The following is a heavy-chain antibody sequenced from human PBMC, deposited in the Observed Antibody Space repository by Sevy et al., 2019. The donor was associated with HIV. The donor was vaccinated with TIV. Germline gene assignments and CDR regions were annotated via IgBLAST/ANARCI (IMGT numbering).Heavy chain of an antibody. V-gene: IGHV3-74*01. CDR1: GFSFSNYW. Sequence: GGSLRLSCTASGFSFSNYWMHWVRQGPGKGLVWVSRIYSAGGGTNYADFVKGRFTISRDNAKNTLYLQMNSLRAEDTAVYYCVRDGPRDERASDIWGQGTMVTVSS. CDR3: VRDGPRDERASDI. J-gene: IGHJ3*02. CDR2: IYSAGGGT. D-gene: IGHD6-25*01.